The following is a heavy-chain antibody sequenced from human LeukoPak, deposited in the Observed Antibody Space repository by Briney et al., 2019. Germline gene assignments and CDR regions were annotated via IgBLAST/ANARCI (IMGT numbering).Heavy chain of an antibody. CDR2: ISGSGDIT. V-gene: IGHV3-23*01. D-gene: IGHD3-16*01. J-gene: IGHJ4*02. Sequence: GGSLRLSCAGSGFTFSSHAMSWVRQAPGKGLEWVSAISGSGDITYYADSVKGRLTISRDNSKNTLYLQMNSLRAEDTAIYYCAKVIISPFYWGQGTLVTVSS. CDR3: AKVIISPFY. CDR1: GFTFSSHA.